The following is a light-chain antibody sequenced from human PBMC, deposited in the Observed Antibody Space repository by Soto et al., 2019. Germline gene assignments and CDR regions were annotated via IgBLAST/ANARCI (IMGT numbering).Light chain of an antibody. J-gene: IGKJ1*01. CDR1: QSVRTY. V-gene: IGKV3-20*01. Sequence: IVLTQCPSTLSRSPGERANLSCRASQSVRTYLAWYQQKPGQAPRLLIYGASSRATGIPDRFSGSGSGTDFTLTISRLEPEDFAVYYCQQYGSSPRTFGQGTKVDIK. CDR2: GAS. CDR3: QQYGSSPRT.